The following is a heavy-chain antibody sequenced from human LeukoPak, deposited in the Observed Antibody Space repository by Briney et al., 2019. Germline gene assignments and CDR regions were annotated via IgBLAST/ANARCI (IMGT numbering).Heavy chain of an antibody. CDR1: GYTLTELS. J-gene: IGHJ4*02. CDR3: ATYYPFDY. D-gene: IGHD3-22*01. CDR2: FDPEDGET. V-gene: IGHV1-24*01. Sequence: ASVKVSCKVSGYTLTELSMHWVRQAPGKGLEWMGGFDPEDGETIYAQKFQGRVTMTADTSTDTAYMELSSLRSEDTAVYYCATYYPFDYWGQGTLVTVSS.